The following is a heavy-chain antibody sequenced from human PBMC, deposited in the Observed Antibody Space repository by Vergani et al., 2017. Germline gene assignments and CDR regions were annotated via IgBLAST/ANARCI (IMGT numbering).Heavy chain of an antibody. CDR1: GYSFTSYW. J-gene: IGHJ3*02. V-gene: IGHV5-51*01. CDR2: IYPGDSDT. CDR3: ARRGNWSPGHHGAFDI. D-gene: IGHD1-20*01. Sequence: EVQLVQSGAEVKKPGESLKISCKGSGYSFTSYWIGWVRQMPGKGLEWMGIIYPGDSDTRYSPSFQGQVTIAAEKSISTAYLQWSSLKASDTASYYCARRGNWSPGHHGAFDIWGQGTMVTVSS.